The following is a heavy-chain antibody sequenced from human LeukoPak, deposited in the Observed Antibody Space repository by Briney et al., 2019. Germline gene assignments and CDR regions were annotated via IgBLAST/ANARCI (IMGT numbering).Heavy chain of an antibody. CDR3: RGWLQSGFDS. CDR1: GDSVSSNNVA. D-gene: IGHD5-24*01. CDR2: TYYRSKWYN. Sequence: SQTLSLTCAISGDSVSSNNVARNWIRQSPSRGLESLGRTYYRSKWYNDYPVSMKSRITINPDTSKNQFSLQLNSVTPEDTAVYCARGWLQSGFDSWGQGTLVTVSS. J-gene: IGHJ4*02. V-gene: IGHV6-1*01.